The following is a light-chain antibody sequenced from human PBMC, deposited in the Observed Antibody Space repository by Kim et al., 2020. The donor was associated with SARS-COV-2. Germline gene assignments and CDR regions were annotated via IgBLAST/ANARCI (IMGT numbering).Light chain of an antibody. J-gene: IGKJ2*01. V-gene: IGKV1-5*03. CDR2: TAS. CDR3: QQDDSYPYT. CDR1: QDISSW. Sequence: DIQLTQSPSSLSASVGDRVTITCRASQDISSWLAWYQQKPGKAPKLLISTASSLESGVPSRFSGSGSGTDFTLTISRLQPDDFATYSCQQDDSYPYTFGQGTKLEI.